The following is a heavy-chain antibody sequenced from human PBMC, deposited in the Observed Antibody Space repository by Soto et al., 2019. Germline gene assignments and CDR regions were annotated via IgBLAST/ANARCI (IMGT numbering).Heavy chain of an antibody. J-gene: IGHJ6*02. CDR2: FVGSTGST. CDR3: ARESVVLAAKVYYGMDV. D-gene: IGHD2-15*01. Sequence: GGSLRLSCAASGFTFSSYTMNWVRQAPGKGLEWVSTFVGSTGSTFYADSVKGRFTISRDNAKNSLYLQMNRLRDEDTAVYYCARESVVLAAKVYYGMDVWGQGTTVTSP. V-gene: IGHV3-23*01. CDR1: GFTFSSYT.